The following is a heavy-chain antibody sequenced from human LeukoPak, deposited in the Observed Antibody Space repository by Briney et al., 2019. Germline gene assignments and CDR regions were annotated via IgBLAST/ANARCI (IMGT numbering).Heavy chain of an antibody. CDR2: ISSSGSTI. Sequence: GGPLRLSCAASGFPFSDYYMSWTPQAPGKGLEWVSYISSSGSTIYYADSVKGRLTISRDNAKNSLYLQVKSLRAEDTAVYYCARDLRGGNYDFWSGYRYYYYYYMDVWGKGTTVTVSS. J-gene: IGHJ6*03. CDR3: ARDLRGGNYDFWSGYRYYYYYYMDV. CDR1: GFPFSDYY. V-gene: IGHV3-11*01. D-gene: IGHD3-3*01.